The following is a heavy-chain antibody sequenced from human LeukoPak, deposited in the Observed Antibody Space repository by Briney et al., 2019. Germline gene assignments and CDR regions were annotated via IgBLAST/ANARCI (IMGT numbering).Heavy chain of an antibody. CDR1: GSTFSDYY. CDR3: ARSARLMKGVVEVTALDD. D-gene: IGHD3-3*01. V-gene: IGHV3-69-1*02. Sequence: GGSLRLSCAASGSTFSDYYMSWIRQAPGKGLEWLSSISSSNTIYYADSVKGRFTIARDNAKNSVYLEMNSLRADDTAVYYCARSARLMKGVVEVTALDDWGQGTLVTVSS. CDR2: ISSSNTI. J-gene: IGHJ4*02.